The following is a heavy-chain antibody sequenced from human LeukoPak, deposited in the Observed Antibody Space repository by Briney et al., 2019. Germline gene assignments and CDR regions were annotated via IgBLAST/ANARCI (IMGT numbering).Heavy chain of an antibody. CDR2: IKQDGSAK. CDR3: ARVSSYSSSSGSLCDY. J-gene: IGHJ4*02. CDR1: GFTFSSYW. V-gene: IGHV3-7*01. D-gene: IGHD6-6*01. Sequence: GGSLRLSCAASGFTFSSYWMSWVRHAPGKGLEWVANIKQDGSAKFYVDSVKGRFTISRDNAKNSLYLQLNSLRAEDTAIYHCARVSSYSSSSGSLCDYWGQGTRVTVSS.